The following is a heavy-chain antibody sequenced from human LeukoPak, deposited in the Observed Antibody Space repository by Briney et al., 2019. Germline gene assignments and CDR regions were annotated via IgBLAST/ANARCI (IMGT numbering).Heavy chain of an antibody. J-gene: IGHJ3*02. CDR2: ISSSSSYI. CDR3: ASTLVDTAMDNTFDI. CDR1: GFTFSSYS. V-gene: IGHV3-21*01. D-gene: IGHD5-18*01. Sequence: GGSLRLSCAASGFTFSSYSMNWVRQAPGEGLEWVSSISSSSSYIYYADSVKGRFTISRDNAKNSLYLQMNSLRAEDTAVYYCASTLVDTAMDNTFDIWGQGTMVTVSS.